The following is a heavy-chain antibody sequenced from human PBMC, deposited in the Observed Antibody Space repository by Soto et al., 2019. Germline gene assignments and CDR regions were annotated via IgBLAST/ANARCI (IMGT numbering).Heavy chain of an antibody. CDR1: GFTFSSYA. D-gene: IGHD3-22*01. V-gene: IGHV3-30-3*01. CDR2: ISYDGSNK. Sequence: GGSLRLSCAASGFTFSSYAMHWVRQAPGKGLEWVAVISYDGSNKYYADSVKGRFTISRDNSKNTLYLQMNSLRAEDTAVYYCARVSQITMIFTAVAYWGQGTLVTVSS. J-gene: IGHJ4*02. CDR3: ARVSQITMIFTAVAY.